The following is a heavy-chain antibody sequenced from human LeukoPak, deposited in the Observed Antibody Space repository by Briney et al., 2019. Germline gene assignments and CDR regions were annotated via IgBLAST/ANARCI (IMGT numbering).Heavy chain of an antibody. J-gene: IGHJ3*02. Sequence: PGGSLRLSCEASGFTFSNYAMSWVRQAPGKGLEWVSSIRASGGSTYYADSVKGRFTISRDNAKNSLYLQMNSLRAEDTAVYYCARDGMITAYAFDIWGQGSMVTVSS. CDR3: ARDGMITAYAFDI. CDR2: IRASGGST. D-gene: IGHD3-16*01. CDR1: GFTFSNYA. V-gene: IGHV3-23*01.